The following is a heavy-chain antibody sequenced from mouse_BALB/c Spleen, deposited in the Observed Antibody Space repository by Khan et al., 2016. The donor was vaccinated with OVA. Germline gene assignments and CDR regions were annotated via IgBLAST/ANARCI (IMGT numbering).Heavy chain of an antibody. CDR3: ARLLPSYFDY. J-gene: IGHJ2*01. V-gene: IGHV5-6*01. Sequence: EVELQESGGDLVKPGGSLKLSCAASGFPFSSYGMSWVHQTPDKRLEWVATISSSSYTYYPDSVKGRFTISRDNAKNTLYLQMSSLKSEDTAMYYCARLLPSYFDYWGQGTTLTVSS. D-gene: IGHD1-1*01. CDR1: GFPFSSYG. CDR2: ISSSSYT.